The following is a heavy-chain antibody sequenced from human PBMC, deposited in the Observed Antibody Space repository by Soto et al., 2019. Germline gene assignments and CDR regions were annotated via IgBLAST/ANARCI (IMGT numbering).Heavy chain of an antibody. J-gene: IGHJ5*02. V-gene: IGHV3-23*01. CDR3: AKDARGCNPTDCYSHTWFDP. Sequence: EVQLLESGGGLVQPGGSLRLSCAASGFTFSRYAMNWVRQAPGKGLEWVSIISDSGGNTDYADSVKGRFTISRDNSKSTLYLQMNSLRADDTAVYYCAKDARGCNPTDCYSHTWFDPWGQGTLVTVSS. CDR1: GFTFSRYA. D-gene: IGHD2-21*02. CDR2: ISDSGGNT.